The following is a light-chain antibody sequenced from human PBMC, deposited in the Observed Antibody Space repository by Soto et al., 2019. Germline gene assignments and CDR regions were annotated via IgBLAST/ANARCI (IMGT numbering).Light chain of an antibody. CDR2: GAS. Sequence: EIVMTQSPATLSVSPGERATLSCRASQGIKDYLAWFQQEPGQAPRLLTYGASTRATAIPARFSGSGSGTEFTLSISSLQSEDFAVYYCQQYNTWPRTFGQGTKVDIK. CDR1: QGIKDY. CDR3: QQYNTWPRT. J-gene: IGKJ1*01. V-gene: IGKV3-15*01.